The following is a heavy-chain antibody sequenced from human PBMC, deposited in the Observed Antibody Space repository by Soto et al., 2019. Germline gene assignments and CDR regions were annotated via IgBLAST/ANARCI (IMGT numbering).Heavy chain of an antibody. J-gene: IGHJ4*02. CDR3: ARDNRGTFDY. V-gene: IGHV3-7*03. Sequence: GGSLRLSCAASGFTFSNSWMTWVRQAQGKGLEWVANMNQDGSEKYYEDSVKGRFTISRDNAKNSLSLQMNSLRAEDTAVYFCARDNRGTFDYWGQGALVTVSS. D-gene: IGHD7-27*01. CDR2: MNQDGSEK. CDR1: GFTFSNSW.